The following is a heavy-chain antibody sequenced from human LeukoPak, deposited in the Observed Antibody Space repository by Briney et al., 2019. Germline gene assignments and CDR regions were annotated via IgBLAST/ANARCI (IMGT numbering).Heavy chain of an antibody. V-gene: IGHV3-74*03. CDR3: VGNTYGWLES. CDR2: MNSDGSNI. J-gene: IGHJ4*02. CDR1: QFTW. D-gene: IGHD5-18*01. Sequence: PGGSLRLSCAPSQFTWMHWVRQPPGKGLVWVSRMNSDGSNIAYADSVKGRFTISRDNAKNTLYPQMNSLRAEDTAVYYCVGNTYGWLESWGQGTLVTVSS.